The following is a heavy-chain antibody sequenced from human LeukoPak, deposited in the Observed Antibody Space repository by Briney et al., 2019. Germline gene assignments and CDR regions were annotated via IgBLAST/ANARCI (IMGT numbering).Heavy chain of an antibody. D-gene: IGHD3-9*01. CDR2: IIPIFGTA. CDR3: ARAPQYYDILTGYSWFDP. Sequence: SVMVSCTASGGTFSSYAISWVRQAPGQGLEWMGGIIPIFGTANYAQKFQGRVTITADESTSAAYMELSSLRSEDTAVYYCARAPQYYDILTGYSWFDPWGQGTLVTVSS. CDR1: GGTFSSYA. J-gene: IGHJ5*02. V-gene: IGHV1-69*13.